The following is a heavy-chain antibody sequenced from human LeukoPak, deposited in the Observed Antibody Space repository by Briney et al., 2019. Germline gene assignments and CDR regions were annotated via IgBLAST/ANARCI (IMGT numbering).Heavy chain of an antibody. CDR1: GFTFTNYA. J-gene: IGHJ6*03. Sequence: GGSLRLSCAASGFTFTNYAMSWVRQAPGKGLEWVSGISGNGISTYYADSVKGRFTISRDNSKSTLYLQMDSLRADDTAVYYCAKEPSWNYYYYPMDVWGKGTTVTVSS. CDR2: ISGNGIST. V-gene: IGHV3-23*01. D-gene: IGHD1-1*01. CDR3: AKEPSWNYYYYPMDV.